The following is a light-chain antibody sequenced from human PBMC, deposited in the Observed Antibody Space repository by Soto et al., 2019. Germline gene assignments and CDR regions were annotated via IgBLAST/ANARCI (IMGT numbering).Light chain of an antibody. Sequence: DIQMTQSPSSLSASVGDRVTIICRASQTISSHLNWYQQKPGKAPKFLISGASSLQSGVPSRFSGSGSGTDFTLTISSLQPEDFATYYCQQSYDSPLTFGGGTKVEIK. V-gene: IGKV1-39*01. J-gene: IGKJ4*01. CDR3: QQSYDSPLT. CDR2: GAS. CDR1: QTISSH.